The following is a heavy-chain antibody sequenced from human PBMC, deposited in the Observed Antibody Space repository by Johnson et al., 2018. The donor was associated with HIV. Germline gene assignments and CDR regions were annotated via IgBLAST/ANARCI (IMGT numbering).Heavy chain of an antibody. Sequence: QMQLVESGGGVVQPGRSLRLSCAASGFTFSSYAMHWVRQAPGKGLEWVSLMSFDGSNKYYADSVKGRFTISRDNSKNSVYRQMNSLRAEDTAVYYCAREENWNYDPDAFDIWGQGTMVTVSS. V-gene: IGHV3-30*04. CDR3: AREENWNYDPDAFDI. D-gene: IGHD1-7*01. J-gene: IGHJ3*02. CDR1: GFTFSSYA. CDR2: MSFDGSNK.